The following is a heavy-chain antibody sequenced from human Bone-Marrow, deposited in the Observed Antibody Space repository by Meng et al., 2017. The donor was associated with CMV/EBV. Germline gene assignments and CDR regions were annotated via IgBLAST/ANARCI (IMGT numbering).Heavy chain of an antibody. CDR2: ISSSGSTI. Sequence: LKIACVASGFTFSSYEMNWVRQAPGKGLEWVSYISSSGSTIYYADSVKGRFTISRDNAKNTLYLQMNSLRAEDTAVYYCARSDVLRFLDRHADVWGQGTTVTVSS. D-gene: IGHD3-3*01. J-gene: IGHJ6*02. CDR1: GFTFSSYE. V-gene: IGHV3-48*03. CDR3: ARSDVLRFLDRHADV.